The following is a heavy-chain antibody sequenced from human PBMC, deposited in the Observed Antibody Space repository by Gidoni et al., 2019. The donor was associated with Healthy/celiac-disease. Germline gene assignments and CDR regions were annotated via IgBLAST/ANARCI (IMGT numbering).Heavy chain of an antibody. Sequence: QVQLVQSGAAVKKPGASVKVSCKASGYTFTSYAMHWVRQAPGQRLEWMGKINAGNGNTKYSQKFQGRVTITRDTSASTAYMELSSLRSEDTAVYYCARRTRPLLRYFDWSLSEGGSFDYWGQGTLVTVSS. CDR1: GYTFTSYA. D-gene: IGHD3-9*01. CDR3: ARRTRPLLRYFDWSLSEGGSFDY. V-gene: IGHV1-3*01. J-gene: IGHJ4*02. CDR2: INAGNGNT.